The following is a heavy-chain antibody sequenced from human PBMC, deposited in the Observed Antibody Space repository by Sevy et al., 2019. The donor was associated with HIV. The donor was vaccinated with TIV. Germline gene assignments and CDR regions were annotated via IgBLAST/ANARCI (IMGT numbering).Heavy chain of an antibody. CDR1: GYSFSNYW. J-gene: IGHJ4*02. D-gene: IGHD3-22*01. Sequence: GESLKISCTGSGYSFSNYWIGWVRQVPGKGLEWMGIIYPDDSDIRYSPSFQGQVTISADKSISTAYLQWSSLKASDSAIYFCARRRYDNTGYPQYFFDYLGQGTRVTVSS. CDR2: IYPDDSDI. CDR3: ARRRYDNTGYPQYFFDY. V-gene: IGHV5-51*01.